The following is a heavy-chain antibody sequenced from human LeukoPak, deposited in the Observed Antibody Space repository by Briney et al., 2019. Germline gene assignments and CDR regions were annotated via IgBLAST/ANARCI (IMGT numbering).Heavy chain of an antibody. J-gene: IGHJ4*02. CDR3: ARLGSVAMPFDY. D-gene: IGHD2-2*01. Sequence: SETLSLTCTVSGGSMNNYYWNWIRQPPGKGLEWIGYSYYSGSTNYNPSLKSRVNITVDTSKNQFSLNLSSVTAADTAVYYCARLGSVAMPFDYWGQGTLVTVSS. CDR1: GGSMNNYY. CDR2: SYYSGST. V-gene: IGHV4-59*08.